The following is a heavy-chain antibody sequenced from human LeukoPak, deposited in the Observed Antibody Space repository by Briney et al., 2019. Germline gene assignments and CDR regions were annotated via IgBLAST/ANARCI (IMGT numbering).Heavy chain of an antibody. CDR1: GFTFSSYW. CDR2: IKQDGIEK. J-gene: IGHJ4*02. Sequence: GWSLRLSCAASGFTFSSYWMSWVRQAQGKGLEWVANIKQDGIEKYYVDSVKGRFTISRDNARNSLYLQMNTLRAEDTAVYYCARVRGYSGYDLDYWGQGTLVTVSS. D-gene: IGHD5-12*01. V-gene: IGHV3-7*01. CDR3: ARVRGYSGYDLDY.